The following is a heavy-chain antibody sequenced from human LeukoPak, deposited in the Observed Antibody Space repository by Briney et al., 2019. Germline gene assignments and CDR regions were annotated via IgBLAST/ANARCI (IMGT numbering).Heavy chain of an antibody. Sequence: GGSLRLSCVASGFTFSSYSMNWVRQAPGKGLEWVSSISSSSSYIYYADSVKGRFTISRDNAKNSLYLQMNSLRAEDTAVYYCARETIDITIIEVVRMGDAFDIWGQGTMVAVSS. J-gene: IGHJ3*02. D-gene: IGHD3-22*01. V-gene: IGHV3-21*01. CDR3: ARETIDITIIEVVRMGDAFDI. CDR2: ISSSSSYI. CDR1: GFTFSSYS.